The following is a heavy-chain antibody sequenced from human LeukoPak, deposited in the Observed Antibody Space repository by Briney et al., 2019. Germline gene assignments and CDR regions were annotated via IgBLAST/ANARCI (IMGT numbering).Heavy chain of an antibody. Sequence: SETLSLTCTVCGGSISSYYWSWIRQPAGKGLGWIGRIYTSGSTNYNPSLKSRVTMSVDTSKNQFSLKLSSVTAADTAVYYCARGGGYNFPAPFDYWGQGTLVTVSS. CDR3: ARGGGYNFPAPFDY. CDR1: GGSISSYY. D-gene: IGHD5-24*01. J-gene: IGHJ4*02. CDR2: IYTSGST. V-gene: IGHV4-4*07.